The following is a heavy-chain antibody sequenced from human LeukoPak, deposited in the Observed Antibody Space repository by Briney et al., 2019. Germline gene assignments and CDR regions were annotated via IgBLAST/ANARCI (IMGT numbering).Heavy chain of an antibody. V-gene: IGHV4-34*01. CDR2: INHSGSA. D-gene: IGHD2-15*01. Sequence: SETLSLTCAVYGGSFSGYYWSWIRQPPGKGLEWIGEINHSGSANYSPSLQSRVTISVDTSKNQFSLKLSSVTAADTAVYYCARGVYCSGGNCYLPLDSWGQGTLVTVSS. J-gene: IGHJ4*02. CDR1: GGSFSGYY. CDR3: ARGVYCSGGNCYLPLDS.